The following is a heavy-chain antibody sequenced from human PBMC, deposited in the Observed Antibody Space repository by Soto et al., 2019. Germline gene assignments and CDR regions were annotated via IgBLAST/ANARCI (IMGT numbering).Heavy chain of an antibody. D-gene: IGHD6-13*01. V-gene: IGHV1-69*02. J-gene: IGHJ6*02. CDR3: AVAAAGGLYYCGMDV. Sequence: QVQLVQSGAEVKKPGSSVKVSCKASGGTFSSYTISWVRQAPGQGLEWMGRIIPILGIANYAQKFQGRVTITADKSTSTAYMELSSLRSEDTAVYYCAVAAAGGLYYCGMDVWGQGTTVTVSS. CDR2: IIPILGIA. CDR1: GGTFSSYT.